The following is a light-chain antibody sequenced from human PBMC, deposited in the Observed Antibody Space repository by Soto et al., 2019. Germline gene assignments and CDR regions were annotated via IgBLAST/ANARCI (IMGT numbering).Light chain of an antibody. V-gene: IGLV2-11*01. J-gene: IGLJ2*01. CDR2: DVS. CDR1: SSDVGGYNY. CDR3: CSYAGSYTLGV. Sequence: QSALTQPRSVSGSPGQSVIISCTGTSSDVGGYNYVSWYQQHPGKAPKLMVYDVSKRPSGVPDRFSGSKSGNTASLTISGLQAEDEADYYCCSYAGSYTLGVFGGGTKLTVL.